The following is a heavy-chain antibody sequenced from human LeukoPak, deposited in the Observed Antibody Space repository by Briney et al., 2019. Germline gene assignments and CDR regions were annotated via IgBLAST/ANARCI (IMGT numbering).Heavy chain of an antibody. Sequence: SETLSLTCTVSGGSISSSSYYWGWIRQPPGKGLEWIGSIYYSGSTYYNPSLKSRVTISVDTSKNQFSLKLSSVTAADTAVYYCARASYSSGWYETLSNWGQGTLVTVSS. CDR3: ARASYSSGWYETLSN. CDR2: IYYSGST. J-gene: IGHJ4*02. V-gene: IGHV4-39*01. CDR1: GGSISSSSYY. D-gene: IGHD6-19*01.